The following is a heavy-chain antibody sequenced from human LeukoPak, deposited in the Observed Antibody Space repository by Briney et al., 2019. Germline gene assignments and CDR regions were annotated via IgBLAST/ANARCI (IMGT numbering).Heavy chain of an antibody. CDR1: GFTFSSYG. D-gene: IGHD3-9*01. CDR2: ISYDGSNK. CDR3: AEEGGYYDILSNPYYFDY. Sequence: GESLKISCAASGFTFSSYGMHWVRQAPGKGLEWVAVISYDGSNKYYADSVKGRFTISRDNSKNTLYLQMNSLRAEDTAVYYCAEEGGYYDILSNPYYFDYWGQGTLVTVSS. V-gene: IGHV3-30*18. J-gene: IGHJ4*02.